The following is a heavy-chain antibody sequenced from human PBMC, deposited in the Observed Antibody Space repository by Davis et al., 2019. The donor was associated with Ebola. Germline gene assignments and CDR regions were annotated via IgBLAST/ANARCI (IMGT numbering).Heavy chain of an antibody. Sequence: GGSLRLSCKSSGYDFASYWIGWVRQLPGKGLEWMGIIYPRDSDTRYSPSFEGRVTISVDRSISTAYLPWSSLKASDTAMYYCAKQESLYGSSDFWGQGTLVTVSS. CDR3: AKQESLYGSSDF. CDR1: GYDFASYW. CDR2: IYPRDSDT. V-gene: IGHV5-51*01. D-gene: IGHD3-22*01. J-gene: IGHJ4*02.